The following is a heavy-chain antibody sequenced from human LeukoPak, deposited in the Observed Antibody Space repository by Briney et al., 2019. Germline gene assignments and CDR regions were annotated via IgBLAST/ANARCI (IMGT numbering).Heavy chain of an antibody. Sequence: SETLSLTCTVSGGSISSDYWSWIRQPPGKGLEWIGYIYYRGSTNYNPSLKSRVTISVDMSKNQISLKLSSVTAADTAVYYCARLSGYSSGHYYSDYWGQGTLVTVSS. D-gene: IGHD3-22*01. CDR1: GGSISSDY. J-gene: IGHJ4*02. V-gene: IGHV4-59*01. CDR2: IYYRGST. CDR3: ARLSGYSSGHYYSDY.